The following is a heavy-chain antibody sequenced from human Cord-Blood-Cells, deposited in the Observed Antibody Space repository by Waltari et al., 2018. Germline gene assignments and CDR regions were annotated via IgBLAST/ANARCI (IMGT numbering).Heavy chain of an antibody. CDR3: ARVAFYSNYVFDP. V-gene: IGHV1-2*02. CDR1: GYTFTGYY. D-gene: IGHD4-4*01. J-gene: IGHJ5*02. Sequence: QVQLVQSGAEVTKPGASVKVSCKASGYTFTGYYMHWVRTAPGQGLEWMGWINPNSGCTNYAQKFQGRVTMTRDTSISTAYMELSRLRSDDTAVYYCARVAFYSNYVFDPWGQGTLVTVSS. CDR2: INPNSGCT.